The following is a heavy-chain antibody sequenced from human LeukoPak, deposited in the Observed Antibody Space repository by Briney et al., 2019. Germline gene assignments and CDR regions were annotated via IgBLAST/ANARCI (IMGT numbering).Heavy chain of an antibody. CDR2: IKQDGSEK. V-gene: IGHV3-7*01. CDR1: GFTFSSYW. D-gene: IGHD3-10*01. Sequence: GGSLRLSCAASGFTFSSYWMSWVRQAPGKGLEWVANIKQDGSEKYYVDSVKGRFTISRDNAKNSLYLQMNRLRAEDTAVYYCAKLGKTENHYGSGRFSYYYYMDVWGKGTTVTISS. J-gene: IGHJ6*03. CDR3: AKLGKTENHYGSGRFSYYYYMDV.